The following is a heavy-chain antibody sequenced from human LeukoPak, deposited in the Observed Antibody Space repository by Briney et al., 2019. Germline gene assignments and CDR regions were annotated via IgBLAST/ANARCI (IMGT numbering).Heavy chain of an antibody. CDR1: GFTLSNYG. D-gene: IGHD3-10*01. CDR3: AKRGVVIRVILVGFHKQAYYFDS. Sequence: GGSLRLSCAVSGFTLSNYGMSWVRQAPGKGLEWVAGISESGGSTNYADSVKGRFTISRDNAKNTLYLQMNSLRAEDTAVYFCAKRGVVIRVILVGFHKQAYYFDSWGQGALVTVSS. J-gene: IGHJ4*02. CDR2: ISESGGST. V-gene: IGHV3-23*01.